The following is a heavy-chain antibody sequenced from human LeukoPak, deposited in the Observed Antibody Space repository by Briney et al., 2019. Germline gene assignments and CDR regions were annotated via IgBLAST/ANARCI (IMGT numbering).Heavy chain of an antibody. CDR2: INPDGSTT. V-gene: IGHV3-74*01. Sequence: GGSLRLSCTTSGFNFRAYWMHWVRQAPGKGLEWVSRINPDGSTTTYADSVKGRFTISRDNAKNTVYLQMNSLRAEDTAVYYCARVLSGSWDWFDPWGQGTLVTVSS. J-gene: IGHJ5*02. CDR1: GFNFRAYW. D-gene: IGHD3-22*01. CDR3: ARVLSGSWDWFDP.